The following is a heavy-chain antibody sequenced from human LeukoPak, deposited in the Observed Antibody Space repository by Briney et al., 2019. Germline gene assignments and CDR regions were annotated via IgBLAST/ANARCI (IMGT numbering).Heavy chain of an antibody. CDR1: GGSISSSSYY. Sequence: SETLSLTCTVSGGSISSSSYYWGWIRQPPGKGLEWIGSIYYSGSTYYNPSLKSRVTISVDTSKNQFSLKLSSVTAADTAVYFCARVKGQRMRWFDHWGQGTLVAVSS. CDR3: ARVKGQRMRWFDH. J-gene: IGHJ5*02. CDR2: IYYSGST. D-gene: IGHD2/OR15-2a*01. V-gene: IGHV4-39*07.